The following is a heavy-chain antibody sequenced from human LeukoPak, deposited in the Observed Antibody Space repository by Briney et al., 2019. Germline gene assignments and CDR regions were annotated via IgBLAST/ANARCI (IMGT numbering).Heavy chain of an antibody. CDR2: INPNSGGT. CDR1: GYTFTNHY. CDR3: ARKHNSGWYWFDP. D-gene: IGHD6-19*01. J-gene: IGHJ5*02. Sequence: GASVKVSCKASGYTFTNHYMHWVRQAPGQGLEWMGWINPNSGGTNYAQKFQGRVTMTRDTSISTAYMELSRLRSDDTAVYYCARKHNSGWYWFDPWGQGTLVSVSS. V-gene: IGHV1-2*02.